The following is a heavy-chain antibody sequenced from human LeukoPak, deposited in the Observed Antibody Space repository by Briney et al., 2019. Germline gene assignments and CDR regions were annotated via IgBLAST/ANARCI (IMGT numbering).Heavy chain of an antibody. CDR3: ARWNDPTQNYYHYGMDV. V-gene: IGHV1-2*02. Sequence: ASVTVSFQASGYRFSDYYLYWVRQAPGQGREWMGWINPNSGGSKYAQKSQGRVTMTRDTSISTAYMELNSLRSDDPAVYYCARWNDPTQNYYHYGMDVWGQGTTVTVSS. CDR1: GYRFSDYY. D-gene: IGHD1-1*01. J-gene: IGHJ6*02. CDR2: INPNSGGS.